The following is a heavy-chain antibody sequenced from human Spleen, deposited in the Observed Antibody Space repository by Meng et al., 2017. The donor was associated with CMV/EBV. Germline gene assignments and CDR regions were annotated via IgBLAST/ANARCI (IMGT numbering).Heavy chain of an antibody. J-gene: IGHJ5*02. D-gene: IGHD6-19*01. CDR1: GYTFTGYY. V-gene: IGHV1-2*02. Sequence: ASVKVSCKASGYTFTGYYMHWVRQAPGQGLEWMGCINPNSGGTNYAQKFQGRVTMTRDTSISTAYMELGRLRSEDTAVYYCARVREQWLAPFGWFDPWGQGTLVTVSS. CDR2: INPNSGGT. CDR3: ARVREQWLAPFGWFDP.